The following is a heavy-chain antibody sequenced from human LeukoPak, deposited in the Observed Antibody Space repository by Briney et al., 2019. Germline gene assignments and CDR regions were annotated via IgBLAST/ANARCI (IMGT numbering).Heavy chain of an antibody. D-gene: IGHD5-24*01. V-gene: IGHV1-18*01. CDR3: ARDAEMATIPGY. CDR2: INGYNDNT. CDR1: GYTFTSYG. J-gene: IGHJ4*02. Sequence: ASVKVSCKASGYTFTSYGITWVRQAPEQGLEWMGWINGYNDNTQYAQKLQGRVTMIADTSTSTAYLELRTLRSDDTAVYYCARDAEMATIPGYWGQGTLVTVSS.